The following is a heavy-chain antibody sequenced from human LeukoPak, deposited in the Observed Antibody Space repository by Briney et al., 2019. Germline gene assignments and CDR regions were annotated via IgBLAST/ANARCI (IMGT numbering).Heavy chain of an antibody. V-gene: IGHV7-4-1*02. CDR2: INTNTGNP. Sequence: ASVKVSCKASGFTFTTYTMNWVRQAPGQGLEWMGWINTNTGNPTYAQGFTGRFVFSLDTSVSTTYLQISSLKAEDTAVYFCARAFQSLGGLSLPDYWGQGTLLTVSS. CDR3: ARAFQSLGGLSLPDY. J-gene: IGHJ4*02. D-gene: IGHD3-16*02. CDR1: GFTFTTYT.